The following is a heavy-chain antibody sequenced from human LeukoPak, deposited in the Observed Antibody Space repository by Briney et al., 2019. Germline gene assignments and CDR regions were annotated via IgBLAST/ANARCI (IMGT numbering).Heavy chain of an antibody. CDR1: GFTFSSYW. J-gene: IGHJ1*01. D-gene: IGHD3-22*01. V-gene: IGHV3-7*01. CDR2: IKQDGGEK. Sequence: PGGSLRLSCAASGFTFSSYWMSWVRQAPGKGLEWVAKIKQDGGEKYYVDSVKGRFIISRDNGKNSLYLQMNSLTAEDTAVYFCARDPETRSYYDSSGYSGAFHHWGQGTLVTVSS. CDR3: ARDPETRSYYDSSGYSGAFHH.